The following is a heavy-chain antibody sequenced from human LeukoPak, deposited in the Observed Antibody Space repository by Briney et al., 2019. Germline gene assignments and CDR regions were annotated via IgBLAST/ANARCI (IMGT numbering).Heavy chain of an antibody. CDR1: GGTFSSSA. V-gene: IGHV1-69*05. CDR3: ARGPGLERFDF. Sequence: SVKVSCKASGGTFSSSAISWVRQAPGQGLEWMGGIIPIFGTANYAQKFQGRVTISTDESTSTAYMELSSLRSEDTAMYYCARGPGLERFDFWGQGTLVTVSS. D-gene: IGHD1-1*01. CDR2: IIPIFGTA. J-gene: IGHJ4*02.